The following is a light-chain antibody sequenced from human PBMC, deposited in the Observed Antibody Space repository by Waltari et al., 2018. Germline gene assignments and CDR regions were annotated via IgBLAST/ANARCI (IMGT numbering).Light chain of an antibody. CDR1: QSVLYSSNNKNY. Sequence: DIVMTQSPDSLAVSLGERATINCKSSQSVLYSSNNKNYLAWYQQKPGQPPKLLIYWASTRESGVPDRFSGSGSATDFTLTISSLQAEDVAVYYCQQYYSTPPTFGGGTNVEIK. V-gene: IGKV4-1*01. CDR2: WAS. CDR3: QQYYSTPPT. J-gene: IGKJ4*01.